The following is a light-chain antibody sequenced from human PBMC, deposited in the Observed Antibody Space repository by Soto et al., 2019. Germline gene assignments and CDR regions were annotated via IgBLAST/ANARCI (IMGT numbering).Light chain of an antibody. V-gene: IGKV3-11*01. Sequence: IVLTQSPATLSLSPGEIATLSCRASQSVSSYLAWYQQKSGPAPRLLIYDASNRATGIPARFSGSGSGTDFTLTISSLEPEDFAGYYCQQRSNWPITFGQGTRLEL. CDR3: QQRSNWPIT. J-gene: IGKJ5*01. CDR2: DAS. CDR1: QSVSSY.